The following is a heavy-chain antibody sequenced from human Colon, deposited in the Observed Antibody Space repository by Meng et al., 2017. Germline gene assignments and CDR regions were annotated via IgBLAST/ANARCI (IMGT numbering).Heavy chain of an antibody. D-gene: IGHD2-2*02. CDR3: ARYCASTNCYTGFDF. CDR2: IYYSGNT. V-gene: IGHV4-31*02. J-gene: IGHJ4*02. CDR1: GGSISSGGYY. Sequence: QVQLQESGPGLVKPSQTLSLPCTVPGGSISSGGYYWSWIRQHPGKGLEWIGYIYYSGNTYYNPSLKSRVTISVDTSKNQFSLKLSSVTAADTAVYYCARYCASTNCYTGFDFWGQGTLVTVSS.